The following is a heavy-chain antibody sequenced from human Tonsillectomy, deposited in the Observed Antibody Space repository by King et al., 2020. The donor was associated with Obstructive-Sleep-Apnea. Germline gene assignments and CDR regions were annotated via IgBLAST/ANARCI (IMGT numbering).Heavy chain of an antibody. D-gene: IGHD1-26*01. CDR1: GFTFSSYG. CDR3: ARDVGATADYFDS. V-gene: IGHV3-33*01. J-gene: IGHJ4*02. Sequence: QLVQSGGGVVQPGKSLRLSCSASGFTFSSYGMHWVRQGPGKGLEWVAVLWYYGNKKQYAEAVKGRFIIPRDNSKNTLYLQMNRLSGEETAVYFCARDVGATADYFDSWGQGTLVTVSA. CDR2: LWYYGNKK.